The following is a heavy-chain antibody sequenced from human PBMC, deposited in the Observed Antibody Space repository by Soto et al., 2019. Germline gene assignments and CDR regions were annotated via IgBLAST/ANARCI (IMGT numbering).Heavy chain of an antibody. CDR1: GGSISSGDYY. Sequence: KPSETLSLTCTVSGGSISSGDYYWSWIRQPPGKGLEWIGYIYYSGSTYYNPSLKSRVTISVDTSKNQFSLKLSSVTAADTAVYYCARDPGGSQRRGYYYYYGMDVWGQGTTVTVSS. CDR2: IYYSGST. J-gene: IGHJ6*02. D-gene: IGHD3-16*01. CDR3: ARDPGGSQRRGYYYYYGMDV. V-gene: IGHV4-30-4*01.